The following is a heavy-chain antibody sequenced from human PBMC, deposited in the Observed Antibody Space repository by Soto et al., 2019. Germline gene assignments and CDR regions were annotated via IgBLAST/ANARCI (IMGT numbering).Heavy chain of an antibody. CDR1: GEAVGTYG. CDR3: ARVGGYGSGSRRFDS. CDR2: IVGDSDAT. J-gene: IGHJ4*02. Sequence: QVQLMQSETEVAKPGASVKVSCKTSGEAVGTYGRTWVRQAPGQGLEWMGWIVGDSDATIYAQKFQGRVTMSMDRSTNTAYMELRSLTPDDSARYYCARVGGYGSGSRRFDSWGQGTLVSVSS. D-gene: IGHD3-10*01. V-gene: IGHV1-18*01.